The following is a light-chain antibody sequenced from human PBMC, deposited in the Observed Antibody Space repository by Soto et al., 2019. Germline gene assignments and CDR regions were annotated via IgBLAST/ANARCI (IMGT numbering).Light chain of an antibody. CDR3: QQYNSFYMIT. Sequence: DIQMTHSPSTLSASVGGTFTITCRASQSISRWLAWYQQKPGKAPKILISDASILENGVPSRFSGTGSGTEFTLTISSLKTDDFATYFCQQYNSFYMITFGQGTRLEIK. CDR2: DAS. CDR1: QSISRW. J-gene: IGKJ5*01. V-gene: IGKV1-5*01.